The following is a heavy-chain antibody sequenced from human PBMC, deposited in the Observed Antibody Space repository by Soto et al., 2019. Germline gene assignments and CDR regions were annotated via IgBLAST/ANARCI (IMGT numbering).Heavy chain of an antibody. Sequence: QGQLVESGGGLVQPGRSLRLSCAASGFPFSRHGMHWVRQAPGKALEWVAVISHAGNYRYYAESVEGRFTISRDNSLNTVYLQTDSLRTDDTGVYYCAKDLRAYSPILVASSFYGMEIWGPGTTVTVSS. CDR3: AKDLRAYSPILVASSFYGMEI. D-gene: IGHD3-16*01. CDR1: GFPFSRHG. V-gene: IGHV3-30*18. CDR2: ISHAGNYR. J-gene: IGHJ6*02.